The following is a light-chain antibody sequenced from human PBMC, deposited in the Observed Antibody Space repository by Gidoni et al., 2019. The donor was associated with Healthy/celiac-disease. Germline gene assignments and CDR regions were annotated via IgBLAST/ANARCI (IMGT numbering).Light chain of an antibody. CDR3: QQYNNWLTWT. Sequence: EIVMTQSPATLSVSPGERATLSCRASQSVSSNLAWYQQKPGQAPRLLIYGASTRATGIPARFSGSGSGTEFTLTISSLQSEDFAVYYCQQYNNWLTWTFCPRDQGGNQT. CDR2: GAS. CDR1: QSVSSN. V-gene: IGKV3-15*01. J-gene: IGKJ1*01.